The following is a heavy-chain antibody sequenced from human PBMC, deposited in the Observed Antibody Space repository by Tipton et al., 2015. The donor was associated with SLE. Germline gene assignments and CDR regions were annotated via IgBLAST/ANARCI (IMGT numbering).Heavy chain of an antibody. V-gene: IGHV4-61*02. Sequence: TLSLTCTVSGGSISSGSYYWTWIRQPAGKGLEWIGRIYSGGSTKYNPSLKSRVTISVDTSKHQFSLRLSSVTAADTAVYYCVRELVGAAKDFFDYFDYWGQGILVTVSS. CDR1: GGSISSGSYY. CDR3: VRELVGAAKDFFDYFDY. J-gene: IGHJ4*02. D-gene: IGHD1-26*01. CDR2: IYSGGST.